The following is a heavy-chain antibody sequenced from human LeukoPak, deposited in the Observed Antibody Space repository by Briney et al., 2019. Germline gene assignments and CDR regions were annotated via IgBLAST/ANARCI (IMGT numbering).Heavy chain of an antibody. V-gene: IGHV3-13*01. D-gene: IGHD3-22*01. CDR2: IGTAGDT. J-gene: IGHJ6*02. CDR3: ARGAYYYDSSGYGMDV. Sequence: GGSLRLSCAASGFTFSSYDMHWVRQATGKGLEWVSAIGTAGDTYYPGSVKGRFTISRENAKNSLYLQMNSLRAGDTAVYYCARGAYYYDSSGYGMDVWGQGTTVTVSS. CDR1: GFTFSSYD.